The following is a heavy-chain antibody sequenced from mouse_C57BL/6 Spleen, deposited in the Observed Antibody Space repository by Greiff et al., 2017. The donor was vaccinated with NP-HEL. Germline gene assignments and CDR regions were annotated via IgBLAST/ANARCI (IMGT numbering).Heavy chain of an antibody. V-gene: IGHV5-15*01. CDR3: ARSNYGHRDYAMDY. CDR2: ISNLAYSI. Sequence: DVQLVESGGGLVQPGGSLKLSCAASGFTFSDYGMAWVRQAPRKGPEWVAFISNLAYSIYYADTVTGRFTISRENAKNTLYLEMSSLRSEDTAMYYCARSNYGHRDYAMDYWGQGTSVTVSS. D-gene: IGHD1-1*02. J-gene: IGHJ4*01. CDR1: GFTFSDYG.